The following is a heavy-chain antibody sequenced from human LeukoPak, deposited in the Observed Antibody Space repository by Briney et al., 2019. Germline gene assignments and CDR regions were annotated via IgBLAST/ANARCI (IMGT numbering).Heavy chain of an antibody. V-gene: IGHV3-30*04. CDR2: ISYDGSNK. CDR1: GFTFSSYA. J-gene: IGHJ5*02. D-gene: IGHD2-15*01. Sequence: GRSLRLSCAASGFTFSSYAMHWVRQAPGKGLEWVAVISYDGSNKYYADSVKGRFTISRDNSKDTLYLQMNSLRAEDTAVYYCVRDGLPGGSIVVVVAAKGYNWFDPWGQGTLVTVSS. CDR3: VRDGLPGGSIVVVVAAKGYNWFDP.